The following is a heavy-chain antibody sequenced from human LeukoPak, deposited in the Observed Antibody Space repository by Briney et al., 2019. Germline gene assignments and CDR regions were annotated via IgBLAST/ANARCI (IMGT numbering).Heavy chain of an antibody. V-gene: IGHV1-2*02. J-gene: IGHJ6*02. CDR3: ARDGALWFGEPRYYYYYYGMDV. CDR1: GYTFTVYY. Sequence: GASVTVSFTASGYTFTVYYMHWVRQAPGPGLEWMGWINPNSGGTNYAQKFQGRVTMTRDTSISTAYMELSRLRSDDTAVYYCARDGALWFGEPRYYYYYYGMDVWGQGTTVTVSS. CDR2: INPNSGGT. D-gene: IGHD3-10*01.